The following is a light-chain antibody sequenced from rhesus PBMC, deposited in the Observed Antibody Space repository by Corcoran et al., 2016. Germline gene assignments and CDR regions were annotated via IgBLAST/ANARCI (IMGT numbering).Light chain of an antibody. V-gene: IGKV1-32*05. CDR2: YAS. J-gene: IGKJ1*01. CDR1: QGISSY. CDR3: QQHNSYPRT. Sequence: DIQMTQSPSSLSASVGDRVTITCRASQGISSYLNWYQQKPGKAPKLLIYYASNLESGVPSRFSGMGSGTEFTLTISSRQPEDFATYYCQQHNSYPRTFGQGTKVEIK.